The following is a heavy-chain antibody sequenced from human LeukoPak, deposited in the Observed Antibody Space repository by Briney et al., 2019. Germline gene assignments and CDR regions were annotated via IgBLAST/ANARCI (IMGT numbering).Heavy chain of an antibody. CDR3: ARQRGSRDGYSDAFDI. J-gene: IGHJ3*02. V-gene: IGHV5-51*01. Sequence: GESLKISCKGSGYSFTSYWIGWVRQMPGKGLEWMGIIYPGDSDTRYSPSFQGQVTISADKSISTAYLQWSSLKASDTAMYYCARQRGSRDGYSDAFDIWGQGTMVTVSS. CDR1: GYSFTSYW. D-gene: IGHD5-24*01. CDR2: IYPGDSDT.